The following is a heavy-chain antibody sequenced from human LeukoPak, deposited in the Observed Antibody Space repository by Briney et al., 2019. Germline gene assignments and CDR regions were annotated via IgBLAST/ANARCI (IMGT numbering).Heavy chain of an antibody. V-gene: IGHV4-59*01. CDR2: IYYSGST. CDR1: GGSISRYY. CDR3: AREIVSSTSPYYYYYYMDV. J-gene: IGHJ6*03. D-gene: IGHD2-2*01. Sequence: PSETLSLTCTVSGGSISRYYWSWIRQPPGKGLEWIGYIYYSGSTNYNPSLKSRVTISVDTSKNQFSLKLSSVTAADTAVYYCAREIVSSTSPYYYYYYMDVWGKGTTVTVSS.